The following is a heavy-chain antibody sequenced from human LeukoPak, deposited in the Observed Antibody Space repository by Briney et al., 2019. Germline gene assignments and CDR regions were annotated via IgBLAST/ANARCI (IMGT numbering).Heavy chain of an antibody. CDR3: AIRSGPPPQN. CDR1: GFTFSSYA. D-gene: IGHD3-3*01. V-gene: IGHV3-23*01. CDR2: ISGSGGNT. J-gene: IGHJ4*01. Sequence: PGGSLRLSCAASGFTFSSYAMSWVRQAPGKGLEWVSTISGSGGNTYFADSVKGRFTISRDNSKNTLYLQMNSLSVEDPAVYYCAIRSGPPPQNWGQGTLVTVSS.